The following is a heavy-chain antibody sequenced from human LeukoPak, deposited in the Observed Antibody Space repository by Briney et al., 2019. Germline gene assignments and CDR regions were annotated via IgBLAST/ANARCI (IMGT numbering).Heavy chain of an antibody. V-gene: IGHV4-59*01. Sequence: PSGTLSLTCSVSDASISSYYWSWIRQPPGEGLEWIGYIYHSGSTKYNPSLKSRVTISVDTSKNQFSLKLSSVTAADTAVYYCARSPGDWNYSFDYWGQGTLVTVSS. J-gene: IGHJ4*02. CDR2: IYHSGST. CDR3: ARSPGDWNYSFDY. CDR1: DASISSYY. D-gene: IGHD1-7*01.